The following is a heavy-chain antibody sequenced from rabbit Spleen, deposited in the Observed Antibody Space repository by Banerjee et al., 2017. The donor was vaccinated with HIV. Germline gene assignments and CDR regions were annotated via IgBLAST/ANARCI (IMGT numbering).Heavy chain of an antibody. CDR3: AKYVARSFNL. CDR1: GFDFSNYG. V-gene: IGHV1S47*01. D-gene: IGHD6-1*01. Sequence: QEHLVESGGGLVQPGGSLKLSCKASGFDFSNYGVTWVRQAPGKGLEWIGYIEPVFGNTYYANWVNGRFTISSHNAKNTLYLQLSSLTAADTATYFCAKYVARSFNLWGPGTLVTVS. CDR2: IEPVFGNT. J-gene: IGHJ4*01.